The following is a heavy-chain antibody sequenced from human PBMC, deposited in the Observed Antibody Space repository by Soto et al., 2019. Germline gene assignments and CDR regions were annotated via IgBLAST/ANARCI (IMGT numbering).Heavy chain of an antibody. CDR2: IATAGDT. J-gene: IGHJ5*01. CDR3: VRTRGHRIAAAGAYWIDS. V-gene: IGHV3-13*04. Sequence: EVQLVESGGGLVQPGGSLRLSCAASGFTLSGYEMHWVRQLTGKGLEWVSTIATAGDTFYSGSVKGRFTISREDAKNSLYLQMDSLRAEDTAVYYCVRTRGHRIAAAGAYWIDSWGQGTLVTVSS. D-gene: IGHD6-13*01. CDR1: GFTLSGYE.